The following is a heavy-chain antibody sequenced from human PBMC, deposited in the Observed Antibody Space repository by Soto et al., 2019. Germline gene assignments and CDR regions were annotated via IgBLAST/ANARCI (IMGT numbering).Heavy chain of an antibody. Sequence: ASVKVSCKASGGTFSSYPISWVRQAPGQGLEWMGGIIPIFGTVNYAQKLQGRVTITADESTSTAYMELSSLRSEDTAVYYCARGNHRWLQLWYLDLWGRGTLVTVSS. CDR1: GGTFSSYP. J-gene: IGHJ2*01. CDR3: ARGNHRWLQLWYLDL. V-gene: IGHV1-69*13. CDR2: IIPIFGTV. D-gene: IGHD5-12*01.